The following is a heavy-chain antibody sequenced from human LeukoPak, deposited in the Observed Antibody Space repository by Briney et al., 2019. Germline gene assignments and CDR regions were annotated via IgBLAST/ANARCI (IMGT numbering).Heavy chain of an antibody. CDR1: GCTFSDYY. CDR3: AREGYDSSGRFDY. Sequence: GRSLRLSCAASGCTFSDYYMTWIHQAPGKGLEWVSYISSSGSIIYYADSVKGRFIISRDNAKNSLYPQMNSLRAEDTAVYFCAREGYDSSGRFDYWGQGTLVTVSS. CDR2: ISSSGSII. V-gene: IGHV3-11*04. D-gene: IGHD3-22*01. J-gene: IGHJ4*02.